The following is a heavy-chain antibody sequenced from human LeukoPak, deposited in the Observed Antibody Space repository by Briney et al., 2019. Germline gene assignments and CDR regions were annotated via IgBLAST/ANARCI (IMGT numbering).Heavy chain of an antibody. CDR2: ISGSGGST. CDR3: AKRSCWYIASDYGMDV. D-gene: IGHD6-19*01. V-gene: IGHV3-23*01. J-gene: IGHJ6*02. Sequence: GGSLRLSCAASGFTFSIYAMSWVRQAPGKGLEWVSAISGSGGSTYYADSVKGRFTISRDNSKNTLYLQMNSVRAEDTAVYHCAKRSCWYIASDYGMDVWGQGATITVSS. CDR1: GFTFSIYA.